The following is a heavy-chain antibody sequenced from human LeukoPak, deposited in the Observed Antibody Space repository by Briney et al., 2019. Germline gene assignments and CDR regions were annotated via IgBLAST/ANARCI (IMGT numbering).Heavy chain of an antibody. CDR3: ARGLIGYSGSPPGP. J-gene: IGHJ5*02. CDR2: INPNSGGT. Sequence: ASVKVSCKASGYTFTGYYMHWVRQAPGQGLEWMGWINPNSGGTNYARKFQGRVTMTRDTSISTAYMELSRLRSDDTAVYYCARGLIGYSGSPPGPWGQGTLVTVSS. V-gene: IGHV1-2*02. CDR1: GYTFTGYY. D-gene: IGHD3-10*01.